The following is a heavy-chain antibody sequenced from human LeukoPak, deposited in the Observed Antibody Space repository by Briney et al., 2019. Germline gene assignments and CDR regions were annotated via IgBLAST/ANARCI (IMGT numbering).Heavy chain of an antibody. D-gene: IGHD2-2*01. V-gene: IGHV4-34*01. Sequence: SETLSLTCAVYGGSFSGYSWSWIRQPPGQGLEWIGEINHSGSINHSGSTNYNPSLKSRVTISVDTSRNQFSLKLSSVTAADTVMYYCARGVRYCSSTSCREYFQYWGQGTLVPVSS. CDR1: GGSFSGYS. J-gene: IGHJ1*01. CDR3: ARGVRYCSSTSCREYFQY. CDR2: INHSGSINHSGST.